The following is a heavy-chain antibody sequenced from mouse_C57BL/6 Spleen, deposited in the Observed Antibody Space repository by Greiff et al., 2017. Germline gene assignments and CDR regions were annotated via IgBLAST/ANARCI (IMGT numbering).Heavy chain of an antibody. CDR3: ARKGGSGYGAMDY. V-gene: IGHV1-59*01. Sequence: VQLQQSGAELVRPGTSVKLSCKASGYTFTSYWMHWVKQRPGQGLEWIGVIDPSDSYTNYNQKFKGKATLTVDTSSSTAYMQLSSLTSEDSAVYYCARKGGSGYGAMDYWGQGTSVTVSS. J-gene: IGHJ4*01. CDR2: IDPSDSYT. CDR1: GYTFTSYW. D-gene: IGHD3-2*02.